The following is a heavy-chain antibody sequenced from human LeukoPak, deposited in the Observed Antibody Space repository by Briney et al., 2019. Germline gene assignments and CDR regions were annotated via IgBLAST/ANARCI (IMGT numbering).Heavy chain of an antibody. CDR1: GFTFSNYW. J-gene: IGHJ4*02. CDR3: ARDLSGPSVY. Sequence: GGSLRLSCAASGFTFSNYWLSWVRQPPGKALEWVANMKPDGSEKYYVDSVRGRFTISRDNAKNSLYLQMNSLRAEDTAIYYCARDLSGPSVYWGQGTLVTVSS. V-gene: IGHV3-7*01. D-gene: IGHD2-15*01. CDR2: MKPDGSEK.